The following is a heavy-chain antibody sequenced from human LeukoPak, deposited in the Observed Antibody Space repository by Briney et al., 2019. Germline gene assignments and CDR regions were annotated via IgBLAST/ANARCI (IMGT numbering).Heavy chain of an antibody. CDR3: ARGSRSRGYYYDSSGYYSDY. CDR2: IYSGGST. Sequence: GSLRLSCAASGFTVSSNYMSWVRQAPGKGLEWASVIYSGGSTYYADSVKGRFTISRDNSKNTLYLQMNSLRAEDTAVYYCARGSRSRGYYYDSSGYYSDYWGQGTLVTVSS. V-gene: IGHV3-66*01. J-gene: IGHJ4*02. D-gene: IGHD3-22*01. CDR1: GFTVSSNY.